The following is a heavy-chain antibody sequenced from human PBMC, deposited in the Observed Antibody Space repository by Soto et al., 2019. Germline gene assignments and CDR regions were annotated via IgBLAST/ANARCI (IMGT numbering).Heavy chain of an antibody. V-gene: IGHV3-23*01. CDR2: ISGSGDNT. J-gene: IGHJ4*02. CDR3: AKVTVPLSEWLARYWFDY. Sequence: EVQLLESGGGLVQPGGSLRLSCAASGFPFSNYAMTWVRQAPGKGLEWVSVISGSGDNTYQADSVKGRFTISRDNSKNTRYRQRSSLRAEDSAGYFCAKVTVPLSEWLARYWFDYWGQGTRVPVSS. CDR1: GFPFSNYA. D-gene: IGHD3-3*02.